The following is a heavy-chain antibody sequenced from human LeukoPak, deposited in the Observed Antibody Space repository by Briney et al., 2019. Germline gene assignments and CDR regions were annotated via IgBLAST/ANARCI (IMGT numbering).Heavy chain of an antibody. CDR2: ISSSSSYI. V-gene: IGHV3-21*01. D-gene: IGHD6-6*01. CDR3: AREDSSSYYYYYYMDV. Sequence: GGSLRLSCAASGFTFCSYSMNWVRQAPGKGLEWVSSISSSSSYIYYADSVKGRFTISRDNAKNSLYLQMNSLRAEDTAVYYCAREDSSSYYYYYYMDVWGKGTTVTVSS. CDR1: GFTFCSYS. J-gene: IGHJ6*03.